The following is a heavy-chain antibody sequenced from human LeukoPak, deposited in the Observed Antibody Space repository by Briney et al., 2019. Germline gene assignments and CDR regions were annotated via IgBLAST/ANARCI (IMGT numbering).Heavy chain of an antibody. D-gene: IGHD6-13*01. Sequence: GGSLRLSCAASGFTFSSYGMHWVRQAPSKGLEWVVVIWYDGSNKYYADSVKGRFTISRDNSKNTLYLQMNSLRAEDTAVYYCARSTISSWGIDYWGQGALVTVSS. V-gene: IGHV3-33*01. CDR1: GFTFSSYG. J-gene: IGHJ4*02. CDR3: ARSTISSWGIDY. CDR2: IWYDGSNK.